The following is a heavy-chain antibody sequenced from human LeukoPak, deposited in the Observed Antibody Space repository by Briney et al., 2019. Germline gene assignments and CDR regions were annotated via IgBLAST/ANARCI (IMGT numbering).Heavy chain of an antibody. Sequence: SETLSLTCTVSGGSISSSSYYWGWIRQPPGKGLEWIGTIYYSGSTYYNPSLKSRVTISVDTSKNQFSLKLSSVTAADTAVYFCARLNYWGSGGRGVFDYWGQGTLVTVSS. D-gene: IGHD2-15*01. J-gene: IGHJ4*02. CDR3: ARLNYWGSGGRGVFDY. V-gene: IGHV4-39*01. CDR1: GGSISSSSYY. CDR2: IYYSGST.